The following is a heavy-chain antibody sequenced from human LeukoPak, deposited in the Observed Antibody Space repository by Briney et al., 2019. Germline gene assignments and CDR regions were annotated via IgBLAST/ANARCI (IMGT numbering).Heavy chain of an antibody. CDR1: GYTFTSYG. D-gene: IGHD6-19*01. CDR2: ISAYNGNT. J-gene: IGHJ4*02. Sequence: AAVKVSCKASGYTFTSYGISWVRQAPGQGLEWMGWISAYNGNTNYAQKLQGRVTMTTDTSTSTAYMELRSLRSDDTAVYYCARDREKAVAGRGRFDYWGQGTLVTVS. V-gene: IGHV1-18*01. CDR3: ARDREKAVAGRGRFDY.